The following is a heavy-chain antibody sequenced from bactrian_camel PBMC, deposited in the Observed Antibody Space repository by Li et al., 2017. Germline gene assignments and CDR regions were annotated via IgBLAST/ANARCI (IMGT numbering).Heavy chain of an antibody. D-gene: IGHD6*01. V-gene: IGHV3S54*01. CDR2: IDQALGNT. J-gene: IGHJ4*01. CDR1: GNIASLAC. Sequence: HVQLVESGGDSVQAGGSLRLSCAVSGNIASLACMAWFRQAPGKEREGVATIDQALGNTSYADSVAGRFTISQDNAKNTVYLLMDRTIPEDTAMYYCAVDRTYGGSCFRPSDKYAYWGQGTQVTVS. CDR3: AVDRTYGGSCFRPSDKYAY.